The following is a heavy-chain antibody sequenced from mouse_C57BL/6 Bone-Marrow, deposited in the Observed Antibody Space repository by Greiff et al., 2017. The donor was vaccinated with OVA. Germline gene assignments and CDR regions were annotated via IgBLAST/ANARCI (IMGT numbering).Heavy chain of an antibody. CDR3: TRGYSNDYAMDY. Sequence: VQLQQSGAELVRPGASVTLSCKASGYTFTDYEMHWVKQTPVHGLEWIGAIDPETGGTAYNQKFKGKAILTADKSSSTAYMELRSLTSEYSAVYSYTRGYSNDYAMDYWGQGTSVTVSS. D-gene: IGHD2-5*01. V-gene: IGHV1-15*01. J-gene: IGHJ4*01. CDR1: GYTFTDYE. CDR2: IDPETGGT.